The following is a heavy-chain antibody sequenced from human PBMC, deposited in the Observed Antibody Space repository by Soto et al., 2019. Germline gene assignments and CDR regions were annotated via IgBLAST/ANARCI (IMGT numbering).Heavy chain of an antibody. J-gene: IGHJ4*02. Sequence: GGSLRLSCAASGFTFSSYSINWVRQAPGKGLEWVSSISSSSSYIYYADSVKGRFTISRDNAKNSLYLQMNSLRAEDTAVYYCARDSPIAARPFDYWGQGTLVTVSS. CDR2: ISSSSSYI. V-gene: IGHV3-21*01. CDR3: ARDSPIAARPFDY. D-gene: IGHD6-6*01. CDR1: GFTFSSYS.